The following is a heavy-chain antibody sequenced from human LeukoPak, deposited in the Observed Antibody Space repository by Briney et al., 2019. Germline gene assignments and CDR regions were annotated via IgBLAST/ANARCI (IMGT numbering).Heavy chain of an antibody. CDR3: ARHIERYCSGGSCYRGGMDV. J-gene: IGHJ6*02. Sequence: ASVKVSCKASGGTFSSYAISWVRQAPGQGLEWMGGIIPIFGTANYAQKFQGRVTITADESTSTAYMELSSLRSEDTAVYYCARHIERYCSGGSCYRGGMDVWGQGTTVTVSS. D-gene: IGHD2-15*01. V-gene: IGHV1-69*13. CDR2: IIPIFGTA. CDR1: GGTFSSYA.